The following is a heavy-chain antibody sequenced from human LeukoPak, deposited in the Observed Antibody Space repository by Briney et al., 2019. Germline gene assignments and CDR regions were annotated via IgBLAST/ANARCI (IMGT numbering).Heavy chain of an antibody. CDR1: TLLFAIHP. J-gene: IGHJ4*02. CDR3: EKVLNNGWGPFDY. V-gene: IGHV3-30*02. Sequence: GRSRRLSCATATLLFAIHPIHWVSRAPGKGLERVEFIRTDASDIQYADSVKGRFTISRDNSKATLSLQMNSLRLEDTALYYCEKVLNNGWGPFDYWGQGTLVTVSS. CDR2: IRTDASDI. D-gene: IGHD6-19*01.